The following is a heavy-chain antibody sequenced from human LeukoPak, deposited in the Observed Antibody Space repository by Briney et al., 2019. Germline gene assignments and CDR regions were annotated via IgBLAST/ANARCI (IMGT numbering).Heavy chain of an antibody. D-gene: IGHD1-26*01. CDR3: AKGASGSYHTPYDY. CDR1: GFTFSSYA. J-gene: IGHJ4*02. V-gene: IGHV3-23*01. CDR2: ISGSGGST. Sequence: GGSLRLSCAASGFTFSSYAMTWVRQAPGKGLEWVSDISGSGGSTYYADSVKGRFTISRDNSKNTLYLQMNSLRAEDTAVYYCAKGASGSYHTPYDYWGQGTLVTVSS.